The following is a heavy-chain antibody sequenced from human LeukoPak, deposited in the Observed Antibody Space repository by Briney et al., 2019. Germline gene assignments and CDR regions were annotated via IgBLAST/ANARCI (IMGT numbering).Heavy chain of an antibody. CDR1: GYTFTNYA. V-gene: IGHV7-4-1*02. Sequence: GASVKVSCKTSGYTFTNYAMNWVRPAPGQGLEWMGWMNTYTGNPTYVQGFTGRFVFSLDTSVSTAYLQINSLKTEDTAIYYCARGGYCRSDSCYSNYFDPWGQGTLVSVSS. CDR3: ARGGYCRSDSCYSNYFDP. D-gene: IGHD2-15*01. J-gene: IGHJ5*02. CDR2: MNTYTGNP.